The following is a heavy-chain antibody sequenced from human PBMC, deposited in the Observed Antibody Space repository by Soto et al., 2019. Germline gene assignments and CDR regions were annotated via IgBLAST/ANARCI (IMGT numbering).Heavy chain of an antibody. J-gene: IGHJ4*02. CDR3: ARDLRTYCGGDCSIDY. Sequence: ESGGGVVQPGRSLRLSCAASGFAFSSYAMHWVRQAPGKGLEWVAVISYDGSNKYYADSVKGRFTISRDNSKNTLYLQMNSLRAEDTAVYYCARDLRTYCGGDCSIDYWGQGTLVTVSS. D-gene: IGHD2-21*02. CDR2: ISYDGSNK. V-gene: IGHV3-30-3*01. CDR1: GFAFSSYA.